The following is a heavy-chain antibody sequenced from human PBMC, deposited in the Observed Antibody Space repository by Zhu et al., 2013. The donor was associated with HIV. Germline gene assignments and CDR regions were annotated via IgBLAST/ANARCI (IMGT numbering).Heavy chain of an antibody. CDR3: ARDGVSMLRGEVYTDGMDV. Sequence: QVQLVQSGAEVKKPGSSAKVSCKASGGTFSSYAISWVRQAPGQGLEWMGWIIPIFGIANYAQKFQGRVTITADESTSTAYMELSSLRSEDTAVYYCARDGVSMLRGEVYTDGMDVWGQGTTVTVSS. CDR1: GGTFSSYA. J-gene: IGHJ6*02. CDR2: IIPIFGIA. V-gene: IGHV1-69*12. D-gene: IGHD3-10*01.